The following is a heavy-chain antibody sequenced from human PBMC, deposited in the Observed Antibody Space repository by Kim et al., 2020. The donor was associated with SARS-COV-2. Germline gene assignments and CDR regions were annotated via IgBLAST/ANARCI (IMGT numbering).Heavy chain of an antibody. CDR3: ARGLGHHDAFDI. CDR2: IYYSAST. D-gene: IGHD3-10*01. CDR1: GVSISSGAYY. V-gene: IGHV4-30-4*01. J-gene: IGHJ3*02. Sequence: SETLSLSCTASGVSISSGAYYWSWIRQPPGKGLEWFGYIYYSASTYYNASLKSRVITTVDTSKNLFSLKLSSVTAADTVVYYCARGLGHHDAFDIWGQGT.